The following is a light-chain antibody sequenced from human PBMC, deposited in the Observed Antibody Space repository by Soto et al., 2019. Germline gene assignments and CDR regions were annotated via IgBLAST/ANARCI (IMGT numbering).Light chain of an antibody. CDR3: QQYNNWPPWT. J-gene: IGKJ1*01. CDR2: GVS. CDR1: QSVSSNY. Sequence: EIVLTQSPGTLSLSPGERATLSCRASQSVSSNYFAWYQQKPGQAPRLLIYGVSSRATGIPARFSGSGSETEFTLTISSLQSEDFAVYYCQQYNNWPPWTFGQGTKVDIK. V-gene: IGKV3-15*01.